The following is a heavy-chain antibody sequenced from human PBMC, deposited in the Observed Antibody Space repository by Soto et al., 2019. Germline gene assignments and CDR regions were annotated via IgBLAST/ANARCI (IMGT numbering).Heavy chain of an antibody. J-gene: IGHJ4*02. V-gene: IGHV4-39*01. Sequence: SETLSLTCTVSGDSITSNSYYWDWIRQPPGKGLEWIGSIYYSGSTYYNPSLKSRVKSRVTISVDTSKNQFSLQLGSVTAADTAVYYCARKVQHGGYGPLDYWSQGTLVTVSS. CDR2: IYYSGST. CDR3: ARKVQHGGYGPLDY. CDR1: GDSITSNSYY. D-gene: IGHD5-12*01.